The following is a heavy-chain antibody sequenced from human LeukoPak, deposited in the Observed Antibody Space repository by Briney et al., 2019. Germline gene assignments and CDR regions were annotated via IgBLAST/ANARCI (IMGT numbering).Heavy chain of an antibody. CDR1: GYTFTDYY. Sequence: ASVKVSCKASGYTFTDYYMHWVRQAPGQGLEWMGWINPNTGGTNYAQKFQGRVTMTRDTSISTAYMELSRLRSDDTAVYYCARGGKVVVVVAAYFDYWGQGTLVTVSS. CDR2: INPNTGGT. V-gene: IGHV1-2*02. J-gene: IGHJ4*02. CDR3: ARGGKVVVVVAAYFDY. D-gene: IGHD2-15*01.